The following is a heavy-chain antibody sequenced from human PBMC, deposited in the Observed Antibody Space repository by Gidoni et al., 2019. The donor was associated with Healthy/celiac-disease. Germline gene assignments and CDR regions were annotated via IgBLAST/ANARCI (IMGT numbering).Heavy chain of an antibody. CDR2: IWYDGSNK. V-gene: IGHV3-33*01. CDR3: AREGIAAAGTIDY. CDR1: GYPFSSYG. J-gene: IGHJ4*02. D-gene: IGHD6-13*01. Sequence: QVQLVESGGGVGQPGRSLSLSCAASGYPFSSYGMHGVRQAPGKGLEWVAVIWYDGSNKYYADSVKGRFTISRDNSKNTLYLQMNSLRAEDTAVYYCAREGIAAAGTIDYLGQGTLVTVSS.